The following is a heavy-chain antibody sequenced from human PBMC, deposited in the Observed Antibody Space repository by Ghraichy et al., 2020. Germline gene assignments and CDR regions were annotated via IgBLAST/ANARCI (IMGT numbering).Heavy chain of an antibody. CDR1: GGSMSSYY. J-gene: IGHJ5*02. Sequence: SETLSLTCTVSGGSMSSYYWSWIRQPPGKGLEWIGYIYYSGGTNYNPSLKSRVTISVDTSKNQFSLKLSSVTAADTAVYYCAGIGLNYDILTGYHQYNWFDPWGHGTLVTVSS. CDR3: AGIGLNYDILTGYHQYNWFDP. CDR2: IYYSGGT. D-gene: IGHD3-9*01. V-gene: IGHV4-59*01.